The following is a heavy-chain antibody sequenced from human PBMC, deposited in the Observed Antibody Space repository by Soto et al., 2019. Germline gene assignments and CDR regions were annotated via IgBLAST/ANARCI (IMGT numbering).Heavy chain of an antibody. CDR1: GFTFSSYS. J-gene: IGHJ5*02. CDR3: ARSLLYSSSSKWFDP. CDR2: ISSSSSTI. D-gene: IGHD6-6*01. V-gene: IGHV3-48*02. Sequence: GGSLRLSCAASGFTFSSYSMNWVRQAPGKGLEWVSYISSSSSTIYYADSVKGRFTISRDNAKNSLYLQMNSLRDEDTAVYYCARSLLYSSSSKWFDPWGQGTLVTVSS.